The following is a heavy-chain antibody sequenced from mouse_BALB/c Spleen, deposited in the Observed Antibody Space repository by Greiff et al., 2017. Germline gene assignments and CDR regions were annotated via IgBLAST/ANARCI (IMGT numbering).Heavy chain of an antibody. V-gene: IGHV5-4*02. CDR3: ARGGYYGTVDY. CDR2: ISDGGSYT. Sequence: EVMLVESGGGLVKPGGSLKLSCAASGFTFSDYYMYWVRQTPEKRLEWVATISDGGSYTYYPDSVKGRFTISRDNPKNTLFLQMTSLRSEDTAMYYCARGGYYGTVDYWGQGTTLTVSS. CDR1: GFTFSDYY. J-gene: IGHJ2*01. D-gene: IGHD1-1*01.